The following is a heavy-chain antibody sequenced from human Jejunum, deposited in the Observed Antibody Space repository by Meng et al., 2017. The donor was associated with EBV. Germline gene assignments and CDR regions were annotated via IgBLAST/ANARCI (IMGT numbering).Heavy chain of an antibody. Sequence: QVQVVQSGCELKKPGASVTVSCKASGYSFTNSAMNWVRQAPGQGVEWMGWINTNTGNPTYAQGFTGRFVFSLDTSVSTAYLQISSLKAEDTAVYYCVRVRGYSYGRPFDYWGQGTLVTVSS. V-gene: IGHV7-4-1*02. J-gene: IGHJ4*02. CDR1: GYSFTNSA. CDR2: INTNTGNP. D-gene: IGHD5-18*01. CDR3: VRVRGYSYGRPFDY.